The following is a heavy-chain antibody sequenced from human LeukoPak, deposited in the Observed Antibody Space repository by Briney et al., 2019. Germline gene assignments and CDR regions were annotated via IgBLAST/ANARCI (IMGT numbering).Heavy chain of an antibody. D-gene: IGHD2-15*01. J-gene: IGHJ4*02. CDR3: ARDNGWSADF. V-gene: IGHV3-7*03. Sequence: GGSLRLSCAASGFTFSRHWMYWVRQAPGKGLEWVANIKQDGSAKPYVDSVKGRFTISRDNAKNSLFLQMNSLRVEDTAVYYCARDNGWSADFWGQGALVTVSS. CDR2: IKQDGSAK. CDR1: GFTFSRHW.